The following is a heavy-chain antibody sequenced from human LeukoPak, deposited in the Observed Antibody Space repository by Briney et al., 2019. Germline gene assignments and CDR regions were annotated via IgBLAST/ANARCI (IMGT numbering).Heavy chain of an antibody. J-gene: IGHJ4*02. CDR2: IWYDGSKK. CDR1: GFTFSSYG. V-gene: IGHV3-33*06. Sequence: GRSLRLSCAVSGFTFSSYGMHWVRQAPGKGLEWVAVIWYDGSKKYYTNSVKGRFTLSRHNSKNTLYLQMNSLRAEDTAVYYCAKDSSSWYNYFDNWGQGTLVTVPS. D-gene: IGHD6-13*01. CDR3: AKDSSSWYNYFDN.